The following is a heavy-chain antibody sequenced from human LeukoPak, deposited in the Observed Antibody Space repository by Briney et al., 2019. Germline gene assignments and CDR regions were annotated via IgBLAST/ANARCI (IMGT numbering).Heavy chain of an antibody. V-gene: IGHV4-31*03. D-gene: IGHD6-19*01. CDR2: IYYSGST. CDR3: ARDPKQGYSSGPGFDP. CDR1: GGSISSGGYY. Sequence: SQTLSLTCTVSGGSISSGGYYWSWIRQHPGKGLEWIGYIYYSGSTYYNPSLKSRVTISVDTSKNQFSLKLSSVTAADTAVYDCARDPKQGYSSGPGFDPWGQGILVTVSS. J-gene: IGHJ5*02.